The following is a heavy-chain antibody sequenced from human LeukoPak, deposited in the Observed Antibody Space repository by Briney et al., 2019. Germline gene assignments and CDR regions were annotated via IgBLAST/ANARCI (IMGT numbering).Heavy chain of an antibody. V-gene: IGHV3-11*01. CDR2: ISSSGSTI. D-gene: IGHD5-18*01. J-gene: IGHJ4*02. Sequence: PGGSLRLSCAASGFTFSDYYMSWIRQAPGKGLEWVSYISSSGSTIYYADSVKGRFTIFRDNAKNSLYLQMNSLRAEDTAVYYCAREVDTAMVWRGDYWGQGTLVTVSS. CDR1: GFTFSDYY. CDR3: AREVDTAMVWRGDY.